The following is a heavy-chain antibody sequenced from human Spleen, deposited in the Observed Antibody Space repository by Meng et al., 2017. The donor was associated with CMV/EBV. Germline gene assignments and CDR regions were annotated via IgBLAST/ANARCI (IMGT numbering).Heavy chain of an antibody. CDR2: INRDGSST. CDR3: ARETDVVGAACFDY. Sequence: ASEFTFSSYWMHWVRQAPGKGLVWVSRINRDGSSTTYADSVKGRFTISRDNAKNTLYLQMNSLRAEDTAIYYCARETDVVGAACFDYWGQGTLVTVSS. CDR1: EFTFSSYW. J-gene: IGHJ4*02. V-gene: IGHV3-74*01. D-gene: IGHD1-26*01.